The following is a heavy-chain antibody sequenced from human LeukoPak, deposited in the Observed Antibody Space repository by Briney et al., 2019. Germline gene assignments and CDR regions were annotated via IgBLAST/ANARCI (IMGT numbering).Heavy chain of an antibody. CDR3: ASDDY. CDR1: GGSITSDSYH. J-gene: IGHJ4*02. CDR2: LSYRRGT. Sequence: SETLSLTCTVSGGSITSDSYHWGWIRQPPGKGLEWIGSLSYRRGTYYNPSLKRRVTISVDTSKNQFSLKLSSMTAANTAVYYCASDDYWGQGALVTVSS. V-gene: IGHV4-39*01.